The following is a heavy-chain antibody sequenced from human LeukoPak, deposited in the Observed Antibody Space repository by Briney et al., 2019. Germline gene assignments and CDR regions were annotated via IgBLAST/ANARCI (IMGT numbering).Heavy chain of an antibody. D-gene: IGHD1-26*01. Sequence: SETLSLTCAVSGGSINTATFDWGWIRQAPGRDFEWIATISSDGTAYYNPSLMSRVTISIDTSMTQFSLDLTSVTAADTGLFYCARFKGGTGFDYWGQGILVIVSS. V-gene: IGHV4-39*01. CDR1: GGSINTATFD. CDR3: ARFKGGTGFDY. CDR2: ISSDGTA. J-gene: IGHJ4*02.